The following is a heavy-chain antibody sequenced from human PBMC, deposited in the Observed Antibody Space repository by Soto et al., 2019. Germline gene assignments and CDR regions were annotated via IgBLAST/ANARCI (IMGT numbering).Heavy chain of an antibody. Sequence: GESLKISCKGPGHLFNNHWIGWVRQTPGKGLEWMGLIFTRDSETKTSPSFQGHVSFSVDNSINTVYLQWTSLKTTDTGIYFCARRYFDSGHGYDLWGQRSLVTASS. J-gene: IGHJ5*02. V-gene: IGHV5-51*01. CDR3: ARRYFDSGHGYDL. CDR1: GHLFNNHW. CDR2: IFTRDSET. D-gene: IGHD3-10*01.